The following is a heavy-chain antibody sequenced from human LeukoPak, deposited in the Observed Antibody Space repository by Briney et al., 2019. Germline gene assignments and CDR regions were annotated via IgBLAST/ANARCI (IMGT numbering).Heavy chain of an antibody. Sequence: GGSLRLSCAASGFTFSSYSMNWVRQAPGKGLEWVSSISSSSSYIYYADSAKSRFTISRDNAKNSLYLQMNSLRAEDTAVYYCAREGWYYDSSGNYYYMDVWGKGTTVTVSS. CDR2: ISSSSSYI. CDR3: AREGWYYDSSGNYYYMDV. D-gene: IGHD3-22*01. CDR1: GFTFSSYS. J-gene: IGHJ6*03. V-gene: IGHV3-21*01.